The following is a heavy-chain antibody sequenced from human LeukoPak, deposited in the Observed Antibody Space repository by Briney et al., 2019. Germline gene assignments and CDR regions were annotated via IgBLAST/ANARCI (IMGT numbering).Heavy chain of an antibody. CDR3: ATGGGIAVAGPGNY. J-gene: IGHJ4*02. D-gene: IGHD6-19*01. CDR1: GFTFSVSW. V-gene: IGHV3-7*01. CDR2: IKYDGSEK. Sequence: GGSLRLSCAASGFTFSVSWMSWVRQAPGKGLEWVANIKYDGSEKYYVDSVKGRFTISRDNSKNTLHLQMNSLRAEDTAVYYCATGGGIAVAGPGNYWGQGTLVTVSS.